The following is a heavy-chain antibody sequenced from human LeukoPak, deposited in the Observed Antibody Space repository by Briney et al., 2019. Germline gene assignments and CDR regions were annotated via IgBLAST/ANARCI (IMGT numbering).Heavy chain of an antibody. J-gene: IGHJ4*02. CDR2: IKKDGSGK. CDR1: GFPFSTYW. Sequence: GGSLRLSCAASGFPFSTYWMSWVRQAPGKGLEWVANIKKDGSGKYYVDSVKGRFTISRDNAKNSLYLQMNSLRAEDTAVYYCASQSSGLFAYWGQGTLVTVSS. V-gene: IGHV3-7*05. D-gene: IGHD3-10*01. CDR3: ASQSSGLFAY.